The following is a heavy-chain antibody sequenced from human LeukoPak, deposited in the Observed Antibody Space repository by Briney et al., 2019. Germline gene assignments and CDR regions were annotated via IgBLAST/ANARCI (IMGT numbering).Heavy chain of an antibody. V-gene: IGHV6-1*01. CDR2: TYYRSKWFN. CDR3: VRDSGYGLDAFDI. J-gene: IGHJ3*02. CDR1: GDSVSSNSAA. D-gene: IGHD5-12*01. Sequence: SQTLSLTCAISGDSVSSNSAAWNWITQSPSRGLDWLGRTYYRSKWFNDYPLSMKSRITINTDTSKNHFSLQLKSVTPEDTAVYYCVRDSGYGLDAFDIWGQGTKVTVSS.